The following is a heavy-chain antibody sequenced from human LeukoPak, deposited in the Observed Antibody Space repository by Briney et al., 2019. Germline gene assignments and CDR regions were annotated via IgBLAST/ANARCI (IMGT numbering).Heavy chain of an antibody. CDR1: GFIFSNSA. D-gene: IGHD3-10*01. J-gene: IGHJ4*02. V-gene: IGHV3-30*18. Sequence: GGSLRLSCEASGFIFSNSAMNWGREAPGKGLEWVAIMSAGGSLEFYGDSVKGRFAISRDNSKSTLFLQMNNVRANDTAVYYCAKDVWFGDGLDYWGQGTLVTVSS. CDR2: MSAGGSLE. CDR3: AKDVWFGDGLDY.